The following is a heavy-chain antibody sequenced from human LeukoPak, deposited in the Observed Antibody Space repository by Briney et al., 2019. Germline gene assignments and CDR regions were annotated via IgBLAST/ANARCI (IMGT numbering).Heavy chain of an antibody. D-gene: IGHD5-12*01. CDR2: IYHSGST. Sequence: PSGTLSLTCAVSGGSISSSNWWSWVRQPPGKGLEWIGEIYHSGSTNYNPSLKSRVTISVDRSKNQFSLKLSSVTAADTAVYYCARDYGSGYDSLFHFDYWGQGTLVTVSS. CDR1: GGSISSSNW. CDR3: ARDYGSGYDSLFHFDY. J-gene: IGHJ4*02. V-gene: IGHV4-4*02.